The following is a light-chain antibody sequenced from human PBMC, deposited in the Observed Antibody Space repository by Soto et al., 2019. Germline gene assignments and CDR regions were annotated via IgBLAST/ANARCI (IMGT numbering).Light chain of an antibody. Sequence: EIEMTQSPATLSVSPGERATLSCRASQSVSSRLAWYQQKPGQAPRLLIYGASSRATGIPARFSGSGSGTEFTLTISSLQPEDFAVYYCQQYNNWLRTFGQGTKLEIK. CDR3: QQYNNWLRT. V-gene: IGKV3-15*01. CDR2: GAS. J-gene: IGKJ2*01. CDR1: QSVSSR.